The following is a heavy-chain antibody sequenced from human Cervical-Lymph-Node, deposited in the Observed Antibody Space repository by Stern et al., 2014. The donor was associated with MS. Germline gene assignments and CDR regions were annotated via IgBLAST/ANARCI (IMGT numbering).Heavy chain of an antibody. CDR1: GGTFSNDI. D-gene: IGHD1-26*01. CDR3: ARMWGGTYYWFDP. CDR2: IIPTLGAA. J-gene: IGHJ5*02. Sequence: QVQLVQSGAEVKKPGSSVKVSCKASGGTFSNDIIAWVRQAPGQGLEWMGGIIPTLGAAEYAQKFQGRVTIIADESTSTVYMEVTSLRSEDTAVYYCARMWGGTYYWFDPWGQGTLVIVSS. V-gene: IGHV1-69*16.